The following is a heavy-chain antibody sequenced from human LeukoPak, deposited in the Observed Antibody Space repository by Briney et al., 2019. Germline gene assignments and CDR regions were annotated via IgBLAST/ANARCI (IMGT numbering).Heavy chain of an antibody. V-gene: IGHV3-30*04. CDR2: ISYDGSNK. Sequence: GGSLRLSCAASGFTFSSYDMHWVRQAPGKGLEWVAVISYDGSNKYYADSVKGRFTISRDNYKNTLYLQMNSLRAEDTAVYCCAGAKGLIGITNCWGQRTLVTVSS. CDR3: AGAKGLIGITNC. D-gene: IGHD2-8*01. CDR1: GFTFSSYD. J-gene: IGHJ4*02.